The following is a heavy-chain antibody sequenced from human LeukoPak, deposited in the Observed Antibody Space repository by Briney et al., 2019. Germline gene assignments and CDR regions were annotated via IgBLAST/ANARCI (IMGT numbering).Heavy chain of an antibody. CDR2: ISDYNGNT. CDR3: ARVKGDY. CDR1: DYTFTSYD. Sequence: ASVKVSCKASDYTFTSYDISGVRQAPGQGFEWMGWISDYNGNTKYAQKLQGRVTMTTDTSTSTAYMELRSLRSDATAVYYCARVKGDYWGQGTLVTVSP. J-gene: IGHJ4*02. V-gene: IGHV1-18*01.